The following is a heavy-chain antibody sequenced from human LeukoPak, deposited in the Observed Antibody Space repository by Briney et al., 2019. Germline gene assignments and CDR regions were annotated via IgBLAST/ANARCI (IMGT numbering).Heavy chain of an antibody. CDR1: GGSFSGYY. CDR2: IFYSGNT. V-gene: IGHV4-34*12. Sequence: SETLSLTCAVYGGSFSGYYWSWIRQPPGKGLEWIGSIFYSGNTYYNASLKSRVTISVDTYKNHFSLKLSSVTSADTAVYYCARRSSGGGLFDYWGQGTLVTVSS. CDR3: ARRSSGGGLFDY. J-gene: IGHJ4*02. D-gene: IGHD6-19*01.